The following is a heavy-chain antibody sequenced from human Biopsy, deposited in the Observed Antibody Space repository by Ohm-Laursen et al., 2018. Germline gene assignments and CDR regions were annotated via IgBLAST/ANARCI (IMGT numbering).Heavy chain of an antibody. D-gene: IGHD3-3*01. J-gene: IGHJ5*02. CDR2: VYNGGIT. CDR3: ARTPRDSFWSGSYKRGLWFDP. CDR1: GGSIISYY. Sequence: SDTLSLTCSVSGGSIISYYWTWIRQPPGKGLEWIGHVYNGGITNYNPYLKSRVTISKYTSKNQFSLQVNSVTAADTAVYYCARTPRDSFWSGSYKRGLWFDPWGQGTLVIVSS. V-gene: IGHV4-59*07.